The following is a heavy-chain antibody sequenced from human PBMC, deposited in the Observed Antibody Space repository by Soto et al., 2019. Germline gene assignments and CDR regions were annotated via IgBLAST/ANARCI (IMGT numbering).Heavy chain of an antibody. J-gene: IGHJ4*02. Sequence: EVQLVESGGGLVQPGGSLRLSCVASGFTFSNYWIHWVRQTPGEGLVWVSRIKGDVITTNYADSVKGRFTISRDNAKNTVFLQMNSLRAEDTAVYYCARGAFGAYYLDSWGQVTLVIVS. CDR3: ARGAFGAYYLDS. CDR1: GFTFSNYW. V-gene: IGHV3-74*01. D-gene: IGHD3-3*01. CDR2: IKGDVITT.